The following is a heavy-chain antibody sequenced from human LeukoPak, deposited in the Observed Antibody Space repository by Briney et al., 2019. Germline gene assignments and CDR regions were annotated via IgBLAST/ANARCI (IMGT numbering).Heavy chain of an antibody. D-gene: IGHD2-21*01. V-gene: IGHV1-2*02. Sequence: ASVKVSCKASGYVFRDYYMHWVRQAPGQGLEYIGWINPNSGDNSFAQKFQGRVSMTRDTSITTLYMELTSLRSDEPAVYLCARGGGIQSCGGKTCFRGFVYWGQGTLVTVSS. CDR2: INPNSGDN. CDR1: GYVFRDYY. J-gene: IGHJ4*02. CDR3: ARGGGIQSCGGKTCFRGFVY.